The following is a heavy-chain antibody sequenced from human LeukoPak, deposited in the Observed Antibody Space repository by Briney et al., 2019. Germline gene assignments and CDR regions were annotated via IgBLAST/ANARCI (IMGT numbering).Heavy chain of an antibody. CDR2: IYSGGTT. V-gene: IGHV3-66*01. CDR3: TSKQDY. CDR1: GFTVSSNY. Sequence: GGSLRLSCAASGFTVSSNYMSWVRQAPGKGLQWVSVIYSGGTTDYADSVKGRFTISRDNSKNTLYLQMSSLRAEDTAVYYCTSKQDYWGQGTLVTVSS. J-gene: IGHJ4*02.